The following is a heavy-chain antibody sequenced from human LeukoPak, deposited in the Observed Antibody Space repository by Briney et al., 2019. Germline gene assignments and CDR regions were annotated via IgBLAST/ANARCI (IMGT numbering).Heavy chain of an antibody. V-gene: IGHV4-38-2*02. D-gene: IGHD6-13*01. Sequence: SETLSLTCTVSGYSISSGYYWAWIRQPPGKGLQWIGNIYHSGNTYYNPSLKSRVTISVDTSKNQFSLRLSSVTAADTAVYYCARLSKGIAAAGKEVRWFDPWGQGTLVTVSS. CDR1: GYSISSGYY. CDR2: IYHSGNT. CDR3: ARLSKGIAAAGKEVRWFDP. J-gene: IGHJ5*02.